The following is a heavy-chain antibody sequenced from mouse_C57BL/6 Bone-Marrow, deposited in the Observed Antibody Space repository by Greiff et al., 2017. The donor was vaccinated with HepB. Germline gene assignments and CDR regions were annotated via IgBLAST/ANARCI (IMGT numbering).Heavy chain of an antibody. CDR3: ARSDDGYYVGFAY. CDR2: INPYNGGT. Sequence: VQLQQSGPVLVKPGASVKMSCKASGYTFTDYYMNWVKQSHGKSLEWIGVINPYNGGTSYNQKFKGKATLTVDKSSSTAYMELNSLTSEDSAVYDCARSDDGYYVGFAYWGQGTLVTVSA. CDR1: GYTFTDYY. D-gene: IGHD2-3*01. J-gene: IGHJ3*01. V-gene: IGHV1-19*01.